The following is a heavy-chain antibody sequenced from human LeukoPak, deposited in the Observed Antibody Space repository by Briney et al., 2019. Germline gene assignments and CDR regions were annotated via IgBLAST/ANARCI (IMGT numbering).Heavy chain of an antibody. Sequence: SETLSLTCTVSGGSISSSSYYWGWIRQPPGKELEWIGSVYLSGTTFYNPSLESRVTISIDTSKNQFSLKLTSVTAADTAVYFCARGGWSLDLWGRGTLVAVSS. D-gene: IGHD1-26*01. CDR2: VYLSGTT. CDR3: ARGGWSLDL. V-gene: IGHV4-39*07. CDR1: GGSISSSSYY. J-gene: IGHJ2*01.